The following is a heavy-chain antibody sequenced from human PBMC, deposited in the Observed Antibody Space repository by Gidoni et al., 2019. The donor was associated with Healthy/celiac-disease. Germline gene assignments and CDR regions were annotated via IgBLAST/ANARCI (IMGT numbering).Heavy chain of an antibody. CDR2: INPNSGGT. CDR3: ARGWMGSGWYPGAFDI. Sequence: QVQLVQSGDEVKKPGASVKVSCKASGYTFNGYYMHWVRQAPGQGFEWMGWINPNSGGTNYAQKFQVRVTMTRDTSISTAYMELSRLRSDDTAVYYCARGWMGSGWYPGAFDIWGQGTMVTVSS. V-gene: IGHV1-2*02. CDR1: GYTFNGYY. J-gene: IGHJ3*02. D-gene: IGHD6-19*01.